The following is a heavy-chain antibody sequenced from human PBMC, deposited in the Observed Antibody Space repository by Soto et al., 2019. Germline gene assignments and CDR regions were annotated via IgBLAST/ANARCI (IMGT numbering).Heavy chain of an antibody. CDR3: ARRVPLVGATPGSGGMDV. J-gene: IGHJ6*02. CDR2: ISSSSSYI. Sequence: GGSPRLSCAASGFTFSNYAMSWVRQAPWKWLEWVSSISSSSSYIYYADSVKGRFTISRDNAKNSLYLQMNSLRAEDTAVYYSARRVPLVGATPGSGGMDVWGQGTTVTVSS. CDR1: GFTFSNYA. D-gene: IGHD1-26*01. V-gene: IGHV3-21*01.